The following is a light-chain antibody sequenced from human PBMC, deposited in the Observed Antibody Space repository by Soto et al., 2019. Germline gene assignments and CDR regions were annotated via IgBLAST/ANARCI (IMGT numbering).Light chain of an antibody. J-gene: IGKJ2*01. Sequence: AIRMTQSPSSLSASTGDRVTITCRASQGISSYLAWYQQKPGKAPKLLIYAASTLQSGVPSRFSGSGSGTDFTSTISCLQSEDFATYYCQQYYRYPYTFGQGTKLEIK. CDR3: QQYYRYPYT. CDR1: QGISSY. CDR2: AAS. V-gene: IGKV1-8*01.